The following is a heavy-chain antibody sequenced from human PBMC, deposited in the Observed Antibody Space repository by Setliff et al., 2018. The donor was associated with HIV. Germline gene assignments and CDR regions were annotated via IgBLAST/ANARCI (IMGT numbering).Heavy chain of an antibody. J-gene: IGHJ6*02. CDR3: AREVVVGATGGMDV. D-gene: IGHD1-26*01. CDR2: IYHSGST. CDR1: GYSISSGFY. Sequence: SETLSLTCAVSGYSISSGFYWGWIRQPPGKGLEWIGSIYHSGSTYYNPSLKSRVTISVDTSKNQFSLKLSSVTAADTAVYYCAREVVVGATGGMDVWGQGTTVTVSS. V-gene: IGHV4-38-2*02.